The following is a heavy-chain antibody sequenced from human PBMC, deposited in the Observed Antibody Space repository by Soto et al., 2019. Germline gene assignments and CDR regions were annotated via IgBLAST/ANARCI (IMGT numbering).Heavy chain of an antibody. J-gene: IGHJ6*02. Sequence: QGQLVQSGAELKKPGASVKVSCRTSGYSVITNAMHWVRQAPGQRLQWLGWIKPGTGTTKYSQKFQSRVNITRDTSARTAYLELSTLRSEDTAVYFCVRGVGPTYSNTYGMEVWGQGTTVTVS. CDR2: IKPGTGTT. V-gene: IGHV1-3*01. CDR1: GYSVITNA. CDR3: VRGVGPTYSNTYGMEV. D-gene: IGHD2-21*01.